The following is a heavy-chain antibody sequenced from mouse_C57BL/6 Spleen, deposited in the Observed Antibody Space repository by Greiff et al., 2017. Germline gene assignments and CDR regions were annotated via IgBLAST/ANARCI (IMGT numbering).Heavy chain of an antibody. Sequence: EVQLVESGAELVRPGASVKLSCTASGFNIKDDYMHWVKQRPEQGLEWIGWIDPENGDTEYASKFQGKATIKADTSSNTAYLQLSSLTSEDTAVYYCTTTAQATDWGQGTTLTVSS. CDR1: GFNIKDDY. CDR3: TTTAQATD. D-gene: IGHD3-2*02. CDR2: IDPENGDT. V-gene: IGHV14-4*01. J-gene: IGHJ2*01.